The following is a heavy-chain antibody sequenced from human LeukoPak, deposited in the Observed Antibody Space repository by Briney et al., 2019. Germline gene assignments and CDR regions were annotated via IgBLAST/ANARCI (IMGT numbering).Heavy chain of an antibody. V-gene: IGHV3-20*04. CDR2: INWNGGST. D-gene: IGHD2-2*01. J-gene: IGHJ4*02. CDR1: GFTFDDYG. CDR3: ARVPSVVVPGRDEYYFDY. Sequence: GGXXRLSCAASGFTFDDYGMSWVRQAPGKGLEWVSGINWNGGSTGYADSVKGRFTISRDNAKNSLYPQMNSLRAEDTALYYCARVPSVVVPGRDEYYFDYWGQGTLVTVSS.